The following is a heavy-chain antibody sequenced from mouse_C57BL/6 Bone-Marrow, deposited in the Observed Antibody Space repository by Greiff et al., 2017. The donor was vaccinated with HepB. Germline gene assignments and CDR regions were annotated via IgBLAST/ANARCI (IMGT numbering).Heavy chain of an antibody. V-gene: IGHV1-55*01. CDR2: MYPGSGST. J-gene: IGHJ2*01. CDR3: ARGLGDY. D-gene: IGHD2-4*01. Sequence: QQRPGQGLEWIGDMYPGSGSTNYNEKFKSKATLTVDTSSSTAYMQLSSLTSEDSAVYYCARGLGDYWGQGTTLTVSS.